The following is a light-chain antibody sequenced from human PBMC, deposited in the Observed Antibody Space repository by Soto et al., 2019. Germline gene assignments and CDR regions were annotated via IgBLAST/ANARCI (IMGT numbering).Light chain of an antibody. CDR2: DAS. V-gene: IGKV3-11*01. CDR3: QLRSNWPL. J-gene: IGKJ3*01. Sequence: EIVLTQSPGTLSLSPGERATLSCRASQSVGSYLAWYQQKPGQAPRLLIYDASNRATGIPARFSGSGSGTDFTLTISSLEPEDFAVYYCQLRSNWPLFGPVTKVDIK. CDR1: QSVGSY.